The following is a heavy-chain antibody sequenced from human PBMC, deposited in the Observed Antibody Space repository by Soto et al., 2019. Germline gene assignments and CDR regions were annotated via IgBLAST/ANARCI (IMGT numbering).Heavy chain of an antibody. CDR3: ARPGYDILTGQIDAFDI. V-gene: IGHV4-4*02. CDR1: GGSISSSNW. Sequence: PSETLSLTCAVSGGSISSSNWWSWVRQPPGKGLEWIGEIYHSGSTNYNPSLKSRVTISVDKSKNQFSLKLSSVTAADTAVYYCARPGYDILTGQIDAFDIWGQGTMVTVSS. D-gene: IGHD3-9*01. J-gene: IGHJ3*02. CDR2: IYHSGST.